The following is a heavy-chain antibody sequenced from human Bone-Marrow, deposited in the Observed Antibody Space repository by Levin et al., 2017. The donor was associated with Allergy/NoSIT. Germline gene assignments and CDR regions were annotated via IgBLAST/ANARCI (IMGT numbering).Heavy chain of an antibody. J-gene: IGHJ4*02. Sequence: AASVKVSCKASGGTFSSYTINWMRQAPGQGLEWMGRIIPIVARANSAQKFQGRVTISADKSTGTAYLELNSLTSEDTAVYYCARIKTGTSGPDSWGQGTLVTVS. CDR2: IIPIVARA. D-gene: IGHD1-1*01. CDR3: ARIKTGTSGPDS. CDR1: GGTFSSYT. V-gene: IGHV1-69*02.